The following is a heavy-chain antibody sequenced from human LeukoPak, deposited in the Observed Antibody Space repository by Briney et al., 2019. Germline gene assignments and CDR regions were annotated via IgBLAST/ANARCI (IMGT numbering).Heavy chain of an antibody. CDR2: LVYDARS. Sequence: GTSLRLSCAASGFPFSSYGMHWVRQAPGKGLEWVARLVYDARSDYANSVKGRFSISRDDSKNTLFLDMSNLRVEDTALYYCARDLSAAFDFWGQGVLVTVSS. CDR3: ARDLSAAFDF. CDR1: GFPFSSYG. V-gene: IGHV3-33*01. D-gene: IGHD6-19*01. J-gene: IGHJ4*02.